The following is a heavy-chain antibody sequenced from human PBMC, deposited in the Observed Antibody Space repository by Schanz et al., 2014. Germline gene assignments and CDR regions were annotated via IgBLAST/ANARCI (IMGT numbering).Heavy chain of an antibody. D-gene: IGHD3-16*01. J-gene: IGHJ4*02. CDR1: GYTFTSYD. CDR3: TKGRTFGR. V-gene: IGHV1-8*02. CDR2: MNSKTGNT. Sequence: QVQLVQSGAEVKKPGASVRLSCEASGYTFTSYDINWVRQAPGQGLEWMGWMNSKTGNTGYAQRFQGRVTMTRNTSITTAYLELSSLRSGDTAVYYCTKGRTFGRWGQGTLVTVSS.